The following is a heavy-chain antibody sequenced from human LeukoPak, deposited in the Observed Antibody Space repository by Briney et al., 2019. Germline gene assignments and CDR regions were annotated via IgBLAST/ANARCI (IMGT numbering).Heavy chain of an antibody. D-gene: IGHD6-13*01. J-gene: IGHJ6*03. CDR3: ARYGYSSSWYAPPDYYYMDV. CDR2: MNPNSGNT. CDR1: GYTFTSYD. V-gene: IGHV1-8*01. Sequence: ASVKVSCKASGYTFTSYDFNWVRQATGQGLEWMGWMNPNSGNTGYAQKFQGRVTMTRDTATSTAYMELSSLRSEDTAVYYCARYGYSSSWYAPPDYYYMDVWGKGTTVTVSS.